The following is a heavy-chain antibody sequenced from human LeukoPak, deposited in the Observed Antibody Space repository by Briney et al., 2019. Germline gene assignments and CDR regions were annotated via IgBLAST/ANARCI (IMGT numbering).Heavy chain of an antibody. D-gene: IGHD2-2*01. Sequence: KPSETLSLICTVSGDSISSYSWSWIRQPPGKGLEWIGEINHSGSTNYNPSLKSRVTISVDTSKNQFSLKLSSVTAADTAVYYCARFPNPSYCSSTSCYSGHTHWGQGTLVTVSS. J-gene: IGHJ4*02. V-gene: IGHV4-34*01. CDR3: ARFPNPSYCSSTSCYSGHTH. CDR2: INHSGST. CDR1: GDSISSYS.